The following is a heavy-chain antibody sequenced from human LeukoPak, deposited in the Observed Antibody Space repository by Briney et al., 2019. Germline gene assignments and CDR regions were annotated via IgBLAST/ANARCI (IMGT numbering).Heavy chain of an antibody. D-gene: IGHD5-12*01. CDR1: GFTFSSYS. V-gene: IGHV3-48*02. CDR3: ARVCKACLATIRPQAAFDI. Sequence: PGGSLRLSCAASGFTFSSYSMNWVRQAPGKGLEWVSYISSSSSTIYYADSVKGRFTISRDNAKNSLYLQMNSLRDEDTAVYYCARVCKACLATIRPQAAFDIWGQGTMVTVSS. J-gene: IGHJ3*02. CDR2: ISSSSSTI.